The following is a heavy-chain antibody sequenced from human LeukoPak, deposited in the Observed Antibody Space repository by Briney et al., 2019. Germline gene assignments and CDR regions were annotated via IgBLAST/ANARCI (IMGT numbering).Heavy chain of an antibody. CDR1: GFTFDDYA. J-gene: IGHJ4*02. CDR3: ARDLYSSSSPFDY. D-gene: IGHD6-6*01. CDR2: ISWNSGSI. Sequence: GGSLRLSCAASGFTFDDYAMHWVRQAPGKGLEWVSGISWNSGSIGYADSVKGRFTISRDNSKNTLYLQMNSLRAEDTAVYYCARDLYSSSSPFDYWGQGTLVTVSS. V-gene: IGHV3-9*01.